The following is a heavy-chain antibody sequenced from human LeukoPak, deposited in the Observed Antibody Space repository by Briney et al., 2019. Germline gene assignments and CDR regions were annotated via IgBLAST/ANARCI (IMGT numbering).Heavy chain of an antibody. CDR3: ARAAYNWN. D-gene: IGHD1-20*01. CDR1: GFTFRDYV. J-gene: IGHJ4*02. V-gene: IGHV3-11*01. Sequence: GGSLRLSCAASGFTFRDYVMSWVRQAPGKGLEWVSYIDPSGTALFYADSVKGRFTISRDNGKNSLYLQLRSPRADDTAVYYCARAAYNWNWGQGTLVTVSS. CDR2: IDPSGTAL.